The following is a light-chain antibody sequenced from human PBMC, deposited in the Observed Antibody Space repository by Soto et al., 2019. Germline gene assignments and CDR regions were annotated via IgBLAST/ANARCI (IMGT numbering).Light chain of an antibody. J-gene: IGLJ3*02. Sequence: QSVLTQPASVSGSPGQSITISCTGTSSDVGGYNYVSWYQQHPGKAPKLMIYEVNNRPSGVSDRFSGSKSGNSASLTISGLQAEDEADYYCSSYTRSNTWVFGGGTKLTVL. CDR1: SSDVGGYNY. CDR3: SSYTRSNTWV. CDR2: EVN. V-gene: IGLV2-14*01.